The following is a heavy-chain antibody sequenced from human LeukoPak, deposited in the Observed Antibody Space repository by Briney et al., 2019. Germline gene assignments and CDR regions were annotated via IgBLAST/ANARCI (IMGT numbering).Heavy chain of an antibody. J-gene: IGHJ4*02. V-gene: IGHV4-30-4*01. D-gene: IGHD3-16*02. CDR2: IYYSGST. CDR3: ASYVWGSYRTNYFDY. Sequence: SETLSLTCTVSGGSISSGDYYWSWIRQLPGKGLEWIGYIYYSGSTYYNPSLKSRVTISVDTSKNQFSLKLSSVTAADTAVYYCASYVWGSYRTNYFDYWGQGTLVTVSS. CDR1: GGSISSGDYY.